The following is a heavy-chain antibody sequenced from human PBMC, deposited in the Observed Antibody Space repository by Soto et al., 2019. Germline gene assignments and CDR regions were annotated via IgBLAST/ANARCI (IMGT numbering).Heavy chain of an antibody. Sequence: GGSLRLSCAASGFTFSSYSMNWVRQAPGKGLEWVSSISSSSSYIYYADSVKGRFTISRDNAKNSLYLQMNSLRAEDTAVYYCARDLSDHYYYYGMDVWGQGTTVTVS. D-gene: IGHD1-26*01. J-gene: IGHJ6*02. V-gene: IGHV3-21*01. CDR2: ISSSSSYI. CDR1: GFTFSSYS. CDR3: ARDLSDHYYYYGMDV.